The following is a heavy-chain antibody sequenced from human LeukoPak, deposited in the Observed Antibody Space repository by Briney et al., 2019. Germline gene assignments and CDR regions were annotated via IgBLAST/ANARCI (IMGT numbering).Heavy chain of an antibody. CDR1: GFIFGTYR. Sequence: PGGSLRLSCTASGFIFGTYRMNWVRQVPGKGLEWVSYISSSGGSVKYADSVKGRLTTSRDNAKNSLYLQMNSLRDEDTAVYYCARDYDSTGRAFDIWGQGTMVTVSS. J-gene: IGHJ3*02. CDR2: ISSSGGSV. D-gene: IGHD3-22*01. V-gene: IGHV3-48*02. CDR3: ARDYDSTGRAFDI.